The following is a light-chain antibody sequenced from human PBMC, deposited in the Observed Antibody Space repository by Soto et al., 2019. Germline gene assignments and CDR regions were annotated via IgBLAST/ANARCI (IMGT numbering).Light chain of an antibody. V-gene: IGKV3-15*01. CDR1: QSVSSN. CDR2: GAS. CDR3: QQYNNWPPIT. Sequence: EIVMTQSPASLSVSPGERATLCCRASQSVSSNLAWYQQKPGQAPRLLIYGASARATGIPARFTGSGSGTEFTLTIGSLQSEDFAVYYCQQYNNWPPITFGQGTRLEIK. J-gene: IGKJ5*01.